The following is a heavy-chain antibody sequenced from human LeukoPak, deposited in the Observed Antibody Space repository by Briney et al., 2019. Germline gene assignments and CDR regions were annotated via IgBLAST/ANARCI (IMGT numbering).Heavy chain of an antibody. V-gene: IGHV3-7*01. CDR1: GFTFSSYW. CDR3: ARDFGNLAAAGTELGFDY. D-gene: IGHD6-13*01. J-gene: IGHJ4*02. Sequence: GGSLRLSCAASGFTFSSYWMSWVRQAPGKGLEWVANIKQDGSEKYYVDSVKGRFTISRDNAKNSLYLQMNSLRAEDTAVYYCARDFGNLAAAGTELGFDYWGQGTLVTVSS. CDR2: IKQDGSEK.